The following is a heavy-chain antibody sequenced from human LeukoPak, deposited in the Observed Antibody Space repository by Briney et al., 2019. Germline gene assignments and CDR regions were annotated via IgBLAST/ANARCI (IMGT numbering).Heavy chain of an antibody. J-gene: IGHJ5*02. CDR3: AKDGFGGDCYSGWFDP. CDR2: ISGSGGST. Sequence: GGSLRLSCAASVFTFSSYAMSWVRQAPGKGLEWVSAISGSGGSTYYADSVKGRFTISRDNSKNTLYLQMNSLRAEDTAVYYCAKDGFGGDCYSGWFDPWGQGTLVTVSS. D-gene: IGHD2-21*02. CDR1: VFTFSSYA. V-gene: IGHV3-23*01.